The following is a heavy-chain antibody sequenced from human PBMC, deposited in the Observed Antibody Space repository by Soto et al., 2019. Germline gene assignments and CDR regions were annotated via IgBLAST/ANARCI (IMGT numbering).Heavy chain of an antibody. V-gene: IGHV1-18*01. CDR3: ARETYGDYDDRWFDP. CDR1: GYTFTCYG. J-gene: IGHJ5*02. Sequence: ASVKVSCKASGYTFTCYGISWVRQAPGQGLEWMGWISAYNGNTNYAQKLQGRVTMTTDTSTSTAYMELRSLRSDDTAVYYCARETYGDYDDRWFDPWGQGTLVTVSS. D-gene: IGHD4-17*01. CDR2: ISAYNGNT.